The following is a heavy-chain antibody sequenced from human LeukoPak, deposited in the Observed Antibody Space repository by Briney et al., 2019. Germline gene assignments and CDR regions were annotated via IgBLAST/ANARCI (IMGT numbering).Heavy chain of an antibody. J-gene: IGHJ1*01. D-gene: IGHD3-22*01. CDR2: INPNSGGT. CDR3: AREDLYYYDSSGSEYFQH. CDR1: GYTFTGYY. Sequence: ASVNVSCKASGYTFTGYYMHWVRQAPGQGREWMGWINPNSGGTNYAQKFQGRVTMTRDTSISTAYMELSRLRSDDTAVYYCAREDLYYYDSSGSEYFQHWGQGTLVTVSS. V-gene: IGHV1-2*02.